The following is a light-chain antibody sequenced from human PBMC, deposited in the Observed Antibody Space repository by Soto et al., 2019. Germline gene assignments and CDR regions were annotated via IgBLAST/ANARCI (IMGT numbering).Light chain of an antibody. Sequence: ETVLAQSPGTLSLSPGERATLSCRASQSVSASQLAWYQQKPGQSPRLLKYGVSIRATGIPGRFGGSGSGTAFTFTISRLEPEDFAVYDWHQYDSSPHTFGQGTKLDSK. J-gene: IGKJ2*01. V-gene: IGKV3-20*01. CDR2: GVS. CDR3: HQYDSSPHT. CDR1: QSVSASQ.